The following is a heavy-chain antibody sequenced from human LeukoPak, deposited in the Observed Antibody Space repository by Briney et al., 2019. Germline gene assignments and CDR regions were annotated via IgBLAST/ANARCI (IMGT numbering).Heavy chain of an antibody. CDR2: IWYDGSNK. J-gene: IGHJ5*02. V-gene: IGHV3-33*01. CDR3: ARDAGHYDFWSGYDINWFDP. D-gene: IGHD3-3*01. Sequence: GGSLRLSCAASGFTFSSHGMHWVRQAPGKGLEWVAVIWYDGSNKYYADSVKGRFTISRDNSKNTLYLQMNSLRAEDTAVYYCARDAGHYDFWSGYDINWFDPWGQGTLVTVSS. CDR1: GFTFSSHG.